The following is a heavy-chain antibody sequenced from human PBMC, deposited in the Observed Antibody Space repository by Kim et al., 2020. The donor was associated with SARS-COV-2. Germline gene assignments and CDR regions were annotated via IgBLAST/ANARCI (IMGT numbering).Heavy chain of an antibody. CDR2: IKGKTDGGTT. V-gene: IGHV3-15*01. Sequence: GGSLRLSCAASGVTFSNAWMSWVRQAPGKGLEWVGRIKGKTDGGTTDYAAPVKGRCTISRDDSKNTLYLQMNSLKTEDTAVYYCAATFYGLGSYGFDYWG. D-gene: IGHD3-10*01. J-gene: IGHJ5*01. CDR1: GVTFSNAW. CDR3: AATFYGLGSYGFDY.